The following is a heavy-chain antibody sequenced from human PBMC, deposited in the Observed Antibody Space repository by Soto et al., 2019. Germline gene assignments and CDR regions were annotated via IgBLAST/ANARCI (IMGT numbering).Heavy chain of an antibody. V-gene: IGHV3-23*01. CDR2: ISGSGGST. CDR3: AKSFGEVVVPAAIYYYYYGMDV. CDR1: GFTFSSYA. D-gene: IGHD2-2*02. J-gene: IGHJ6*02. Sequence: EVQLLESGGGLVQPGGSLRLSCAASGFTFSSYAMSWVRQAPGKGLEWVSAISGSGGSTYYADSVKGRFTISRDNSKNTLYLQMNSLRAEDTAVYYCAKSFGEVVVPAAIYYYYYGMDVWGQGTTVTVSS.